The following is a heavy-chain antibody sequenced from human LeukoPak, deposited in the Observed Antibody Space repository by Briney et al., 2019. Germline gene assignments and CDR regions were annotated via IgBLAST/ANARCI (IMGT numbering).Heavy chain of an antibody. CDR1: GFTFSSYA. Sequence: GGSLRLSCAASGFTFSSYAMSWVRQAPGKGLEWVSYISSSGSTIYYADSVKGRFTISGDNAKNSLYLQMNSLRAEGTAVYYCAELGITMIGGVWGKGTTVTISS. CDR2: ISSSGSTI. V-gene: IGHV3-48*03. J-gene: IGHJ6*04. D-gene: IGHD3-10*02. CDR3: AELGITMIGGV.